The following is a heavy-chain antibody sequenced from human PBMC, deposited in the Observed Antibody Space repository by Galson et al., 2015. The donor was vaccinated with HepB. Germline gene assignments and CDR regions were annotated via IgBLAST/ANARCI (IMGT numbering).Heavy chain of an antibody. CDR2: IYPDDSDT. Sequence: QSGAEVKKPGESLKISCKGSGYTFTNYWIGWVRQMPGKGLEWMGIIYPDDSDTRYSPSFQGQVTISTDKSFSTAYLQWTSLKASDTAIYYCARQISSWHPFDYWGQGTLVTVSS. D-gene: IGHD6-13*01. J-gene: IGHJ4*02. CDR3: ARQISSWHPFDY. V-gene: IGHV5-51*01. CDR1: GYTFTNYW.